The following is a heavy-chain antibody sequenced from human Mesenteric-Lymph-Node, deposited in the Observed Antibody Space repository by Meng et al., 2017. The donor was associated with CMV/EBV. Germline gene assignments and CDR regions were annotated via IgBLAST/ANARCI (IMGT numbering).Heavy chain of an antibody. V-gene: IGHV3-7*03. D-gene: IGHD6-6*01. CDR1: GFTFSSYW. CDR2: IKQDGSEK. CDR3: ARGSSTPNWFDP. J-gene: IGHJ5*02. Sequence: GGSLRLSCAASGFTFSSYWMSWVRQAPGKGLEWVANIKQDGSEKYYVDSVKGRFTISRDNAKNSLYLQMNILRGEDTAVYYCARGSSTPNWFDPWGQGTLVTVSS.